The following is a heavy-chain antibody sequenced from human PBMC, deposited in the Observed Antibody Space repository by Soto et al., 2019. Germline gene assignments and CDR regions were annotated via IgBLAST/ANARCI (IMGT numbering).Heavy chain of an antibody. D-gene: IGHD3-22*01. CDR1: GFTFSSYA. J-gene: IGHJ4*02. CDR3: AKDHFGYYYDSSGYCFDY. V-gene: IGHV3-23*01. Sequence: GGSLRLSCAASGFTFSSYAMSWVRQAPGKGLEWVSAISGSGGSTYYADSVKGRFTISRDNSKNTLYLQMNSLRAEDTAVYYCAKDHFGYYYDSSGYCFDYWGQGTLVTVSS. CDR2: ISGSGGST.